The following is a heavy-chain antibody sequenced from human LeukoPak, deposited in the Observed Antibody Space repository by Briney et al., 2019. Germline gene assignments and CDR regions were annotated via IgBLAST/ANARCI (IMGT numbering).Heavy chain of an antibody. CDR3: ACPGGRVAATGDAFDI. V-gene: IGHV3-7*01. D-gene: IGHD2-15*01. CDR1: GFTLSNHW. J-gene: IGHJ3*02. Sequence: GGSLRLSCAASGFTLSNHWMIWVRQAPGKGLECVANIKQDGTEKYYLDSVKGRFTISRDNAKNSLYLQMNSLRVEDTAVYYCACPGGRVAATGDAFDIWGQGTMVTVSS. CDR2: IKQDGTEK.